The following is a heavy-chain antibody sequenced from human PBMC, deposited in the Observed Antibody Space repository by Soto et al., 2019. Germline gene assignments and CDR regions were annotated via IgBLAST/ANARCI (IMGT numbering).Heavy chain of an antibody. Sequence: GGSLRLSCAGSGFTFSSYSMNWVRQAPGKGLEWISYISSSSSTIYYADSVKGRFTISRDNAKNALYLQMNSLRDDDTAVYYCARESYHYDGSGYYYWGQGTLVTVSS. J-gene: IGHJ4*02. D-gene: IGHD3-22*01. V-gene: IGHV3-48*02. CDR2: ISSSSSTI. CDR1: GFTFSSYS. CDR3: ARESYHYDGSGYYY.